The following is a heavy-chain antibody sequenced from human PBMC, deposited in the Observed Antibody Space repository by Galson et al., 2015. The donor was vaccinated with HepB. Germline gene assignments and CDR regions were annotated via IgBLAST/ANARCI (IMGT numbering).Heavy chain of an antibody. CDR2: ITSNGANT. CDR1: GFTFSSNP. CDR3: VKDGLLWYTSGWSDY. V-gene: IGHV3-64D*09. Sequence: SLRLSCAASGFTFSSNPMHWVRQAPGKGLEYTSAITSNGANTFYADSVKGRFTISRDNSKNTLYLQMRSLRPEDTAVYYCVKDGLLWYTSGWSDYWGQGTLVTVSS. D-gene: IGHD6-19*01. J-gene: IGHJ4*02.